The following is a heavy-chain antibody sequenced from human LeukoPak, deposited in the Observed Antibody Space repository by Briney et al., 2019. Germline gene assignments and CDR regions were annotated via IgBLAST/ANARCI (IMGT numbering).Heavy chain of an antibody. Sequence: PGGSLRLSCAASGFTFSSYGMHWVRQAPGKGLEWVAFIRYDGSNKYYADSVKGRFTISRDNSKNTLYLQMNSLRAEDTAVYYCAKDFTPVVRGVIITTYYYYYMDVWGKGTTVTISS. D-gene: IGHD3-10*01. J-gene: IGHJ6*03. V-gene: IGHV3-30*02. CDR1: GFTFSSYG. CDR2: IRYDGSNK. CDR3: AKDFTPVVRGVIITTYYYYYMDV.